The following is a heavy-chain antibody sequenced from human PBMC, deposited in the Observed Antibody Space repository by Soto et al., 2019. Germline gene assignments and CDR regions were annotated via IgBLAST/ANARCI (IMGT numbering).Heavy chain of an antibody. J-gene: IGHJ4*02. V-gene: IGHV4-59*02. CDR3: ARGVGSSPPQY. CDR1: GGSVSVYY. D-gene: IGHD1-26*01. Sequence: SETLSLTCTISGGSVSVYYWSWIRQSTGQGLEWIGYIYASGSPYYNPSHRSRVTISADTSKNQISLKLTSPTAADTAVYYCARGVGSSPPQYWGRGTLVTVSS. CDR2: IYASGSP.